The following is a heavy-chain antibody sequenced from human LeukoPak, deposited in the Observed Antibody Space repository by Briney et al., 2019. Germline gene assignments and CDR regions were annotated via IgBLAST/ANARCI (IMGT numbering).Heavy chain of an antibody. CDR3: ARDRYYGSGSYPGDY. CDR2: ISSSGSTI. Sequence: PGGSLRLSCAASGFTFSDYYMIWIRQAPGKGLEGVSYISSSGSTIYYADSVKGRFTISRDNAKNSLYLQMNSLRAEDTAVYYCARDRYYGSGSYPGDYWGQGTLVTVSS. CDR1: GFTFSDYY. V-gene: IGHV3-11*01. J-gene: IGHJ4*02. D-gene: IGHD3-10*01.